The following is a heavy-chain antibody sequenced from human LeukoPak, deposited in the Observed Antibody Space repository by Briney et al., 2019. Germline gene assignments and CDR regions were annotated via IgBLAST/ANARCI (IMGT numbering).Heavy chain of an antibody. D-gene: IGHD3-10*01. CDR2: VDYSGST. J-gene: IGHJ4*02. Sequence: PSETLSLTCTVSGGSISSTDYFWGWIRQPPGKGLEWIGGVDYSGSTYYNPSLKSRLTISLDTSKNQFSLKLSSVTAADTAVYYCARHTPGGDYFDYWGQGTLVTVSS. V-gene: IGHV4-39*01. CDR3: ARHTPGGDYFDY. CDR1: GGSISSTDYF.